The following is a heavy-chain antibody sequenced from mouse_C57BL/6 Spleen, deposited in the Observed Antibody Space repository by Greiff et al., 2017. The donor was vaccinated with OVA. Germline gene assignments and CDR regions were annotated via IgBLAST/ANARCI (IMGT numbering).Heavy chain of an antibody. CDR2: INPNNGGT. V-gene: IGHV1-22*01. J-gene: IGHJ2*01. Sequence: EVQLQQSGPELVKPGASVTMSCTASGYTFTDYNMHWVQQSHGKSLEWIGYINPNNGGTSYNQQFKGKATLTVNKSSSTVYMELRSLTSEDSAVYYCARRANWEFDYWGQGTTLTVSS. D-gene: IGHD4-1*01. CDR3: ARRANWEFDY. CDR1: GYTFTDYN.